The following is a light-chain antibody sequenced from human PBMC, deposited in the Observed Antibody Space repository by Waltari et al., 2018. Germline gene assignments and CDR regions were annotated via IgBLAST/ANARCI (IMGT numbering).Light chain of an antibody. J-gene: IGLJ2*01. Sequence: QSALTQPRSVSGSPGQSVTISCTGTSSDVGDYNYVSWYQQHPDKAPKLMIYDVTNPPSGVPARFSGSKSGNTASLTISGLQAEDEADYYCCSYAGRYTFDVVFGGGTKLTVL. CDR2: DVT. CDR3: CSYAGRYTFDVV. CDR1: SSDVGDYNY. V-gene: IGLV2-11*01.